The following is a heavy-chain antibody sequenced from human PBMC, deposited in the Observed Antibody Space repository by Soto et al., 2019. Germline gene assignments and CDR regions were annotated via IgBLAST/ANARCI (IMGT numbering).Heavy chain of an antibody. Sequence: QIQLVESGGGVVQPGRSLRLSCTASGFTFSRNGMHWVRQAPGKGLEWVAVISHDRRNIYYADSVKGRFTITRDDSKNTQYLQMDSLTAEDTAVYFCAKDHDRSWSFDEWGHGTLVTVCS. V-gene: IGHV3-30*18. CDR2: ISHDRRNI. D-gene: IGHD6-13*01. CDR1: GFTFSRNG. CDR3: AKDHDRSWSFDE. J-gene: IGHJ4*01.